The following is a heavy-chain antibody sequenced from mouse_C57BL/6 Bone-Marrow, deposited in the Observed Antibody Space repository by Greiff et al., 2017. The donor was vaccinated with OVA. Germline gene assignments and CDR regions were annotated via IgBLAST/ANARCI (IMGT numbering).Heavy chain of an antibody. J-gene: IGHJ2*01. V-gene: IGHV14-4*01. CDR2: FDPENGDT. CDR3: TTGWGYFDY. Sequence: VQLQQSGAELVRPGASVKLSCTASGYNIKDDYMHWVKQRPEQGLEWFGWFDPENGDTEYASKFQGKATITADTSSNPTYLQLSSQASADTAVYYCTTGWGYFDYWGQGTTLTVSS. D-gene: IGHD2-3*01. CDR1: GYNIKDDY.